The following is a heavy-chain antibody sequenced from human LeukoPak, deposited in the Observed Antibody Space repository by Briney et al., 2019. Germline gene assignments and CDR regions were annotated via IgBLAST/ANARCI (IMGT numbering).Heavy chain of an antibody. D-gene: IGHD3-3*01. Sequence: SQTLSLTCAISGDSVSGNGASCNWIRQSPSRGLEWLGRTYYRSQQWHSDYAPSVKGRITLNPDTSKNQFSLQLNSVTPEDTVVYYCGRETDFGVVTNWGQGTLVTVSS. J-gene: IGHJ4*02. V-gene: IGHV6-1*01. CDR3: GRETDFGVVTN. CDR1: GDSVSGNGAS. CDR2: TYYRSQQWHS.